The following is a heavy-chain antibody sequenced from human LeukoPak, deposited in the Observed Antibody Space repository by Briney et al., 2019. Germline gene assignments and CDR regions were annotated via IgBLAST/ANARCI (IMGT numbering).Heavy chain of an antibody. Sequence: GGSLRLSCAASGFTFNIYSMNWVRQAPGKGLEWVSRITSSSHYIYYADSVKGRFTISRDNAKNSLYLQMNSLRAEDTAVYYCARVEDYDILTGFDYWGQGTLVTVSS. CDR1: GFTFNIYS. D-gene: IGHD3-9*01. CDR2: ITSSSHYI. V-gene: IGHV3-21*01. J-gene: IGHJ4*02. CDR3: ARVEDYDILTGFDY.